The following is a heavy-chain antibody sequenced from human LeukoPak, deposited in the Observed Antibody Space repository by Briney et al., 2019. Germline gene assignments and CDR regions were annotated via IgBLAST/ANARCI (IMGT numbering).Heavy chain of an antibody. D-gene: IGHD5-12*01. Sequence: GASVKVSCKASGYTFTSYGISWVRQAPGQGLEWMGWISGYDGNTDYAQKFQGRLTMTTDTSTSTAYMELRSLRSDDTAVYYCARGVATNRYYFDYWGQGTLVTVSS. CDR2: ISGYDGNT. CDR3: ARGVATNRYYFDY. CDR1: GYTFTSYG. J-gene: IGHJ4*02. V-gene: IGHV1-18*01.